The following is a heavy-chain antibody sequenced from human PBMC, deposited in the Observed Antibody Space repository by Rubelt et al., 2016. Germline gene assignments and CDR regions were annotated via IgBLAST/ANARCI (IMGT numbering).Heavy chain of an antibody. D-gene: IGHD3-3*01. CDR3: ATTIFGVVYHRHAAFDI. J-gene: IGHJ3*02. CDR1: GFSLSTSGVG. V-gene: IGHV2-5*02. CDR2: IYWDDDK. Sequence: QITLKESGPTLVKPTQTLTLTCTFSGFSLSTSGVGVGWIRQPPGKALEWLALIYWDDDKRYSPSLKSRLTITKDASKNQVVHTLTNMYPVDTATYYCATTIFGVVYHRHAAFDIWGQGTMVTVPS.